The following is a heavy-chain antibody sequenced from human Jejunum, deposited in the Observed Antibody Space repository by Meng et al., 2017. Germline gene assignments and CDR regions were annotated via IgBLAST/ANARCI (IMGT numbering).Heavy chain of an antibody. CDR3: ARGAVTGQRSDY. CDR1: GFTFSTNS. CDR2: IKPDGSTT. V-gene: IGHV3-74*01. Sequence: EVQRVGAGGGLVPPWGYLTLACAASGFTFSTNSMHWVRQAPGKGLVWVSQIKPDGSTTAYADSVKGRVTLSKDNGKNTQYLQMNSLSAEDTADYSCARGAVTGQRSDYWGQGTLVTVSS. D-gene: IGHD2-21*02. J-gene: IGHJ4*02.